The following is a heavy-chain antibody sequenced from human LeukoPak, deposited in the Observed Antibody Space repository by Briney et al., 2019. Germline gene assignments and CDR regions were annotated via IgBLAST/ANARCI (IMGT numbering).Heavy chain of an antibody. V-gene: IGHV4-59*08. D-gene: IGHD5-18*01. J-gene: IGHJ5*02. CDR3: ARQAVGYSYDYNWFDP. CDR2: IYYSGST. CDR1: GGSISSYY. Sequence: SETLSLTCTVSGGSISSYYWSWIRQPPGKGLEWIGYIYYSGSTNYNPSLTSRVTISVDTSKNQFSLKLSSVTAADTAVYYCARQAVGYSYDYNWFDPWGQGTLVTVSS.